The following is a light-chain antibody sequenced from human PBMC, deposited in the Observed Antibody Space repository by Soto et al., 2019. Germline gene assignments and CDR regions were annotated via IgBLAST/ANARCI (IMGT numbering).Light chain of an antibody. V-gene: IGKV1-5*01. Sequence: DIQMTQSPSTLSASVGDRVTITCRASQSISSWLAWYQQKPGKAPKXLIYDASSLESGVPSRFSGSGSGTEFTITISSLQPDDCETYDGQQYNSYSRTFGQGTKVDIK. CDR3: QQYNSYSRT. CDR1: QSISSW. CDR2: DAS. J-gene: IGKJ1*01.